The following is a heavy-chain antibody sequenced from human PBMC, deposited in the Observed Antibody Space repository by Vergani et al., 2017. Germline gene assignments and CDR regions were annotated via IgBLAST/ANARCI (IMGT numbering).Heavy chain of an antibody. CDR3: VKDAGSYKNFFDS. D-gene: IGHD1-26*01. J-gene: IGHJ4*02. V-gene: IGHV3-23*01. Sequence: EVQLLESGGSLKQPGGSVRLSCAASGFTFSTYAMHWVRQAPGKGLEWVSALTGGGGSTYYADSFKGRFIISRDNSRDTLYLQMNSLRPEDTATEYCVKDAGSYKNFFDSWGQGTLVTVSS. CDR1: GFTFSTYA. CDR2: LTGGGGST.